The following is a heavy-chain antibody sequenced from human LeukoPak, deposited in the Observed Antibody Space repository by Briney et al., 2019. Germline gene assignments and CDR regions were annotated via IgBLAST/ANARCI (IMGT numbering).Heavy chain of an antibody. Sequence: PGGSLRLSCKASGFIFSLYWMHWVRQVPGKGLVWVSRIEGGAIDTDYADFVKSRFTISRDNSKNTLYLQMNSLRAEDTAVYYCARVYSGSYSFGYWGQGTLVTVSS. D-gene: IGHD1-26*01. CDR1: GFIFSLYW. V-gene: IGHV3-74*01. J-gene: IGHJ4*02. CDR3: ARVYSGSYSFGY. CDR2: IEGGAIDT.